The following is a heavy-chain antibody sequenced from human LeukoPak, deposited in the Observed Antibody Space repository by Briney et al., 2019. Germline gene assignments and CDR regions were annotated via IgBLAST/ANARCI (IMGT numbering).Heavy chain of an antibody. V-gene: IGHV3-7*01. CDR2: IKQDGSEK. CDR3: AREGGYYYGSGSWGAFGI. D-gene: IGHD3-10*01. J-gene: IGHJ3*02. Sequence: PGGSLRLSCAASGFTFSSYSMNWVRQAPGKGLEWVANIKQDGSEKYYVDSVKGRFTISRDNAKNSLFLQMNSLRAEDTAVYYCAREGGYYYGSGSWGAFGIWGQGTMVTVS. CDR1: GFTFSSYS.